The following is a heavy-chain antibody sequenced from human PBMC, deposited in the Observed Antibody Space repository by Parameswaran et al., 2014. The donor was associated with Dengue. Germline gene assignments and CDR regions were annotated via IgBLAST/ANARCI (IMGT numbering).Heavy chain of an antibody. V-gene: IGHV1-18*01. D-gene: IGHD3-9*01. CDR3: ARDVSGIERLVDWLYTIYYYYGMDV. Sequence: WVRQAPGQGLEWMGWISAYNGNTNYAQKLQGRVTMTTDTSTSTAYMELRSLRSDDTAVYYCARDVSGIERLVDWLYTIYYYYGMDVWGQGTTVTVSS. CDR2: ISAYNGNT. J-gene: IGHJ6*02.